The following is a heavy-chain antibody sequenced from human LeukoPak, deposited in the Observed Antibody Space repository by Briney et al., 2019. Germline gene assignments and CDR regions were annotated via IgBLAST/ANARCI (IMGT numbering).Heavy chain of an antibody. D-gene: IGHD6-13*01. CDR1: GGSISSGGYS. Sequence: SETLSLTCAVPGGSISSGGYSWSWIRQPPGKGLEWIGYIYHSGSTYYNPSLKSRVTISVDRSKNQFSLKLSSVTAADTAVYYCARVVAAAGTGWFDPWGQGTLVTVSS. CDR2: IYHSGST. V-gene: IGHV4-30-2*01. CDR3: ARVVAAAGTGWFDP. J-gene: IGHJ5*02.